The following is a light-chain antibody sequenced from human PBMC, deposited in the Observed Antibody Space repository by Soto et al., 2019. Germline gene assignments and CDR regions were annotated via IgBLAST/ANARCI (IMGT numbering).Light chain of an antibody. CDR3: QQRSNWPPWT. Sequence: EVVLTQSPDTLSLSPVDRATLSCRASQSVSTYLAWYQQKPGQAPRLLIYDAYNRATGIPARFSGSGSGTDFTPTISSLEPEDFAVYYCQQRSNWPPWTCGQGTKVDIK. CDR2: DAY. J-gene: IGKJ1*01. CDR1: QSVSTY. V-gene: IGKV3-11*01.